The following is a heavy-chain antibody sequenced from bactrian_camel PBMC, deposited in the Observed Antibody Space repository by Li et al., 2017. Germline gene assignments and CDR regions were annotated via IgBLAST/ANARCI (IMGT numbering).Heavy chain of an antibody. V-gene: IGHV3S53*01. J-gene: IGHJ6*01. CDR3: AASWDVTAIEALGRIASPEFGY. D-gene: IGHD2*01. CDR1: EELYM. Sequence: VQLVESGGDSVQAGGSLLLSCKASEELYMMAWFRQAPGKEREGLATIDSSGITAYADSEKGRFTISKDNVKNILYLQMDNLIPEDSATYRCAASWDVTAIEALGRIASPEFGYWGEGTQVTVS. CDR2: IDSSGIT.